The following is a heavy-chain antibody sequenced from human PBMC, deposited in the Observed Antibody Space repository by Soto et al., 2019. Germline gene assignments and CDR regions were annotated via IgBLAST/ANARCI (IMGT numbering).Heavy chain of an antibody. Sequence: SEPLSLTCTVSGGSIRSCYWRWIRQPPGKGLEWIGYIYYSGSTNYNPSLKSRVTISVDTSKNQFSLKLSSVTAADTAVYYCARLVKDSSSGDWFDPWGQGTLVTVSS. CDR3: ARLVKDSSSGDWFDP. V-gene: IGHV4-59*01. CDR1: GGSIRSCY. D-gene: IGHD6-13*01. J-gene: IGHJ5*02. CDR2: IYYSGST.